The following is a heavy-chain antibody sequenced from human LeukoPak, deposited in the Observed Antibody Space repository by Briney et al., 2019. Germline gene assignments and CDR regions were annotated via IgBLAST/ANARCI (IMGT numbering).Heavy chain of an antibody. CDR3: ARHEGSGLYRFDP. J-gene: IGHJ5*02. CDR2: INHSGNT. CDR1: GGSFSGYY. D-gene: IGHD6-19*01. V-gene: IGHV4-34*01. Sequence: SETLSLTCGVYGGSFSGYYWNWIRLSPGKGLQWIGEINHSGNTNYNPSLKSRVTILRDTFKDQFSLKLSSVTAADTAIYYCARHEGSGLYRFDPWGQGTLVTVSS.